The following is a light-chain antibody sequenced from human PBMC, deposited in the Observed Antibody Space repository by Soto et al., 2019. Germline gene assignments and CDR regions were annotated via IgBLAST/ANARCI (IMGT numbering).Light chain of an antibody. CDR1: QTITTY. Sequence: DIQMTQSPSSLSASVGDRVTITCRASQTITTYLNWYQQKPGKAPKLLIYGASSLESGVPSRFTGSGSGTDFTLTISSLQPEDFASYHCQHSHSIPWTFGQGTKVEIK. V-gene: IGKV1-39*01. CDR2: GAS. CDR3: QHSHSIPWT. J-gene: IGKJ1*01.